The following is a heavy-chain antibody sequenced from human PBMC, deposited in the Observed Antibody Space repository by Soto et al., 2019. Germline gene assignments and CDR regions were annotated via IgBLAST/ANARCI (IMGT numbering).Heavy chain of an antibody. Sequence: EVQMVETGGGLSQPGGSLRLSCAVSGFIVSSKYMTWVRQAPGKGLEWVSVIYTDGSTHYADSARGRFTISRDSSKNTLYLQMNSLRAEDAAVYYCTTYTGYGMDVWGQGTTVTVSS. CDR3: TTYTGYGMDV. V-gene: IGHV3-53*02. D-gene: IGHD3-16*01. CDR2: IYTDGST. J-gene: IGHJ6*02. CDR1: GFIVSSKY.